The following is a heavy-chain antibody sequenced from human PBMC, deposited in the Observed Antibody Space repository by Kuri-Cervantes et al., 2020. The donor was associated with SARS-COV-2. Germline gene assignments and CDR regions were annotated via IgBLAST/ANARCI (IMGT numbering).Heavy chain of an antibody. CDR2: ISYDGSNK. CDR1: GFTFSSYG. CDR3: AKSSGTADGRFDP. J-gene: IGHJ5*02. Sequence: GESLKISCVASGFTFSSYGMHWVRQAPGRGLEWVAVISYDGSNKYYADSVKGRFTISRDNSKNTLYLQMNSLRAEDTAVYYCAKSSGTADGRFDPWGQGTLVTVSS. D-gene: IGHD6-19*01. V-gene: IGHV3-30*18.